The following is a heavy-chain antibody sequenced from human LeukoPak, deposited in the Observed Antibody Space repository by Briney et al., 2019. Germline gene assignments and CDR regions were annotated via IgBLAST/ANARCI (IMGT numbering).Heavy chain of an antibody. D-gene: IGHD2-2*01. V-gene: IGHV1-18*01. Sequence: GASVKVSCKASGYTFTSYGISWVRQAPGQGLEWMGWISAYNGNTNYAQKLQGRVTMTTDTSTSTAYMELRSLRSDDTAVYYCARDDTVDCSSTSCYAHLDYWGQGTLVTVSS. CDR3: ARDDTVDCSSTSCYAHLDY. J-gene: IGHJ4*02. CDR1: GYTFTSYG. CDR2: ISAYNGNT.